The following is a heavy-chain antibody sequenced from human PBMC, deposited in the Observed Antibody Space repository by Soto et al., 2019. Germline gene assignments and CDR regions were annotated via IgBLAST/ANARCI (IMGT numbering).Heavy chain of an antibody. Sequence: EVQLVESGGGLVKPGGSLRLSCAASGFTFSSYSVNWVRQAPGKGLEWVSSISSSSSYIYYAASVKGRFTISRDNAKNPLYPQMNSLRAEDTAVYYCAGDGIFGGCIRSRRGMEFLGQGTTVTVSS. J-gene: IGHJ6*02. CDR2: ISSSSSYI. CDR1: GFTFSSYS. V-gene: IGHV3-21*01. CDR3: AGDGIFGGCIRSRRGMEF. D-gene: IGHD3-3*01.